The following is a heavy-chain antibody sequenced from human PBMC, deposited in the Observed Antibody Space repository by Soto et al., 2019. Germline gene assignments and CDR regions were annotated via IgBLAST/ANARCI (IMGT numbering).Heavy chain of an antibody. V-gene: IGHV4-31*03. D-gene: IGHD1-26*01. CDR3: ARGPAEVGATHYYYYYGMDV. CDR1: GGSISSGGYY. Sequence: PSETVSLTCTVSGGSISSGGYYWSWIRQHPGKGLEWIGYIYYSGSTYYNPSLKSRVTISVDTSKNQFSLKLSSVTAADTAVYYCARGPAEVGATHYYYYYGMDVWGQGTTVTVSS. J-gene: IGHJ6*02. CDR2: IYYSGST.